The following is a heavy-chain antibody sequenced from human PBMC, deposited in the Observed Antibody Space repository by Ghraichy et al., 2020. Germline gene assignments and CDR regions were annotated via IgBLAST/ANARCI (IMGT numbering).Heavy chain of an antibody. Sequence: GSLRLSCTVSGGSISSYYWSWIRQPPGKGLEWIGYIYYSGSTNYNPSLKSRVTISVDTSKNQFSLKLSSVTAADTAVYYCARGVVVVPAAMVEFDYWGQGTLVTVSS. D-gene: IGHD2-2*01. CDR3: ARGVVVVPAAMVEFDY. V-gene: IGHV4-59*01. CDR1: GGSISSYY. J-gene: IGHJ4*02. CDR2: IYYSGST.